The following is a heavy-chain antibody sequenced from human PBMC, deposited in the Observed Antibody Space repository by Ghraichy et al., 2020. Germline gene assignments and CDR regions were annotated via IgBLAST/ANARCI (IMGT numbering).Heavy chain of an antibody. CDR2: ISGSGGST. CDR3: AKAHRKNCSGGSCYSVPDY. Sequence: LSLTCAASGFTFSSYGMSWVRQAPGKGLEWVSAISGSGGSTYNADSVKGRFTISRDNSKNTLYLQMNSLRAEDTAVYYCAKAHRKNCSGGSCYSVPDYWGQGTLVTVSS. J-gene: IGHJ4*02. D-gene: IGHD2-15*01. V-gene: IGHV3-23*01. CDR1: GFTFSSYG.